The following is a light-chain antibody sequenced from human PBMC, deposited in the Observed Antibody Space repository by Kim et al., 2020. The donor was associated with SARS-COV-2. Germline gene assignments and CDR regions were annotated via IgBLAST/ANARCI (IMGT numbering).Light chain of an antibody. CDR2: GAS. CDR1: QSVRTN. CDR3: EQYNHWPPIT. V-gene: IGKV3-15*01. J-gene: IGKJ5*01. Sequence: SPGDRATLSCRASQSVRTNLAWYQHKPGQAPRLLIYGASTRATGIPARFSGSGSGREFTLTISILQSEDFALYYCEQYNHWPPITFGQGTRLEIK.